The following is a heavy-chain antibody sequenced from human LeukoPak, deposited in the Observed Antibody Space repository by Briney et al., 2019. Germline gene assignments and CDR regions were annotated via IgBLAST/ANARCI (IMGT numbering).Heavy chain of an antibody. CDR1: GGSISSYY. CDR3: ARHSGYDKYSFDY. CDR2: IYYSGST. Sequence: SETLSLTCTVSGGSISSYYLSWIRQPPGKGLEWIWYIYYSGSTNYNPSLQSRVTISVDTSKNQFSLKLSSVTAADTAVYYCARHSGYDKYSFDYWGQGTLVTVSS. V-gene: IGHV4-59*08. J-gene: IGHJ4*02. D-gene: IGHD5-12*01.